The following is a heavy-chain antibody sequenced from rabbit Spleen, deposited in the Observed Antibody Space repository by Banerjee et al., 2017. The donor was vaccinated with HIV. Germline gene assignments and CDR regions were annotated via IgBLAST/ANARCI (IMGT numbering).Heavy chain of an antibody. V-gene: IGHV1S40*01. CDR3: AREVEIYGGYDGSGYPNYGMDL. Sequence: QSLEESGGDLVKPEGSLTLTCTASGFDFNNAYDMCWVRQAPGKGLEWIGCIDNGDGSTYYTSWAKGRFTISKSSSTTVTLQMTSLTAADTATYFCAREVEIYGGYDGSGYPNYGMDLWGPGTLVTVS. J-gene: IGHJ6*01. CDR2: IDNGDGST. CDR1: GFDFNNAYD. D-gene: IGHD6-1*01.